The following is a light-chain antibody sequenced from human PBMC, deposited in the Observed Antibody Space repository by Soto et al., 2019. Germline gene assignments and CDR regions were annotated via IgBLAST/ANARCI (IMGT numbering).Light chain of an antibody. CDR2: GVS. CDR3: CSYAGIYTWV. Sequence: QSVLTQPRSVSGSPGQSVTISCTGTGSDLGGYNYVSWYQQHPGKAPKVMIYGVSKRPSGVPDRFSGSKSGNTASLTISGLQAEDEADYYCCSYAGIYTWVFGGGTKLTVL. J-gene: IGLJ3*02. CDR1: GSDLGGYNY. V-gene: IGLV2-11*01.